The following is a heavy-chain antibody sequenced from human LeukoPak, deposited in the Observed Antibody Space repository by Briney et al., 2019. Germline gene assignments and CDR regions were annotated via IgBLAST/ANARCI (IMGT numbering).Heavy chain of an antibody. D-gene: IGHD3-9*01. CDR1: GFTFSSYA. CDR2: ISGSGGST. V-gene: IGHV3-23*01. Sequence: GGSLRLSCAASGFTFSSYAMSWVRQAPGKGLEWVSAISGSGGSTHYADSVKGRFTISRDNSKNTLFLQMNSLRAEDTAVYYCAKDGSVLRYFDWPDVFDYWGQGTLVTVSS. CDR3: AKDGSVLRYFDWPDVFDY. J-gene: IGHJ4*02.